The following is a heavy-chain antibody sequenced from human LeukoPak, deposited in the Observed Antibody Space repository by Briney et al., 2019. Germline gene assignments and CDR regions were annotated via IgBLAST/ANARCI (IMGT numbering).Heavy chain of an antibody. CDR2: IDYGGST. D-gene: IGHD5-12*01. CDR3: ARLVYSGTSRYFDY. J-gene: IGHJ4*02. CDR1: AASIRTSGDC. V-gene: IGHV4-39*01. Sequence: SESLSLTCPVSAASIRTSGDCCGWLHQPPGGGLEWIANIDYGGSTHYNPCLKSRSTVSVDTSKTQFSLKLSSVTDAHTAAYYCARLVYSGTSRYFDYWGQGTLVAVSS.